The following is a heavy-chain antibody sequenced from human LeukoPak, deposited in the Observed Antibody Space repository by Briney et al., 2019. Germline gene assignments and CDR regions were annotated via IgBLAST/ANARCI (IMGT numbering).Heavy chain of an antibody. J-gene: IGHJ4*02. V-gene: IGHV3-23*01. Sequence: GGSLRLSCAASGFTFSSYAMSWVPQAPGKGLEWVSAISGSGGSTYYADSVKGRFTISRDNSKNTLYLQVNSLRAEDTAVYYCAKDVYGSGSFYFDYWGRGTLVTVSS. CDR1: GFTFSSYA. CDR2: ISGSGGST. CDR3: AKDVYGSGSFYFDY. D-gene: IGHD3-10*01.